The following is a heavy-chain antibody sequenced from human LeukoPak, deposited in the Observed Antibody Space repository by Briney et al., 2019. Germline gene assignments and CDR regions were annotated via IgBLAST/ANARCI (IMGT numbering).Heavy chain of an antibody. CDR2: ISDSISGGST. CDR1: GFTFSYYA. V-gene: IGHV3-23*01. Sequence: GGSLRLSCAASGFTFSYYAMTWVRQAPGKGLEWVSTISDSISGGSTYYADSVKGRFTISRDNSKNTLYLQMNILRAEDTAVYYCAKDRTGYSYGYFLSPWGQGTLVTVSS. CDR3: AKDRTGYSYGYFLSP. J-gene: IGHJ5*02. D-gene: IGHD5-18*01.